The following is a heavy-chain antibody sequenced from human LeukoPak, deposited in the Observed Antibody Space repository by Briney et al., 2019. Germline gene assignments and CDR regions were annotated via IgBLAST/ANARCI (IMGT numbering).Heavy chain of an antibody. CDR1: GYSFTSYW. V-gene: IGHV5-51*01. Sequence: GESLKISCKGSGYSFTSYWIGWVRQMPGKGLEWMGIIYPGDSDTRYSPSFQGQVTISADKSISTAYVQWSSLKASDTAMYYCARAASGSGWYPDAFDIWGQGTMVTVSS. D-gene: IGHD6-19*01. CDR2: IYPGDSDT. CDR3: ARAASGSGWYPDAFDI. J-gene: IGHJ3*02.